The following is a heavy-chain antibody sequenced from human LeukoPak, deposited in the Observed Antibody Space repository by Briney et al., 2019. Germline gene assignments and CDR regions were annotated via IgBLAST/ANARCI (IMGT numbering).Heavy chain of an antibody. J-gene: IGHJ4*02. D-gene: IGHD6-19*01. Sequence: SETLSLTCTVSGGSISSYYWSWIRQPPGKGLEWIGYIYYSGSTNYNPSLKSRVTISVDTSKNQFSLKLSSLTAADTAVYYCARDSWGSGWYDYWGQGTLVTVSS. CDR1: GGSISSYY. V-gene: IGHV4-59*01. CDR2: IYYSGST. CDR3: ARDSWGSGWYDY.